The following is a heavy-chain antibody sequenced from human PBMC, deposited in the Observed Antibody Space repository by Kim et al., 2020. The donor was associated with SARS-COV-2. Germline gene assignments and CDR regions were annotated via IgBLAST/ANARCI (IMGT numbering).Heavy chain of an antibody. V-gene: IGHV3-21*01. J-gene: IGHJ5*02. CDR3: ARDEYYDSSGYFWFDT. D-gene: IGHD3-22*01. Sequence: SVKGRFTISRDNAKNSLYLQMNSLRAEDTAVYYCARDEYYDSSGYFWFDTWGQGTLVTVSS.